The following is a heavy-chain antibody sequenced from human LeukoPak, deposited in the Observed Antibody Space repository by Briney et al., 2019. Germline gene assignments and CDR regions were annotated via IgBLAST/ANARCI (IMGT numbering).Heavy chain of an antibody. CDR1: GFTFSNNA. V-gene: IGHV3-23*01. CDR3: ANGPPPFDY. J-gene: IGHJ4*02. CDR2: ISASGGGT. Sequence: GGSLRLSCAASGFTFSNNAMSWVRQAPGKGLEWVSAISASGGGTYYADSVKGRFTISRDNSRNTLYLQMNSLRADDTAVYYCANGPPPFDYWGQGTLVTVSS.